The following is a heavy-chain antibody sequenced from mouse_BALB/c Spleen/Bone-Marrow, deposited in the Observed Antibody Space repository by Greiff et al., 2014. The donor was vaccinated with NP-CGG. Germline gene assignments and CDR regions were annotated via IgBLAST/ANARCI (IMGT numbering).Heavy chain of an antibody. D-gene: IGHD2-14*01. CDR1: GYTFTDYE. V-gene: IGHV1-15*01. CDR2: IHPGSGNT. Sequence: VQLQESGAELVRPGASVKLSCKALGYTFTDYEMHWVKQTPVNGLEWIGAIHPGSGNTAYNQKFKGKATLTADKSSSTAYMELSSLTSEDSAVYYCIRGNYRYSWFAYWGQGTLVSVSA. CDR3: IRGNYRYSWFAY. J-gene: IGHJ3*01.